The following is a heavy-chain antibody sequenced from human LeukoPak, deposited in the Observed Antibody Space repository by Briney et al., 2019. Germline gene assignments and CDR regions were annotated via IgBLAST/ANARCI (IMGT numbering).Heavy chain of an antibody. CDR2: ISNSGST. CDR3: ARVTASGYVYFHY. D-gene: IGHD5-12*01. J-gene: IGHJ4*02. CDR1: GGSISSYY. V-gene: IGHV4-59*01. Sequence: TETLSLTCSVSGGSISSYYWSWIRQPPGKGLEWIGYISNSGSTKYNPSLKSRVTMSVDTSKKETSLKLRSVTAADTAVYYCARVTASGYVYFHYWGQGTLVTVSS.